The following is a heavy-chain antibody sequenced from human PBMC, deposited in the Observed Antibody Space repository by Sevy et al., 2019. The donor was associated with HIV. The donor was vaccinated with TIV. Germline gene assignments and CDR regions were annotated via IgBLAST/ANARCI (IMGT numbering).Heavy chain of an antibody. Sequence: SETLSLTCAVYGGSFSGYYWSWIRQPPGKGLEWIGEINHSGSTNYNPSLKSRVTISVDTSKNQFSLKLSSVTAADTAVYYGARGLSLDATKYCSSTSCYGAKSNKKNWFDPWGQGTLVTVSS. CDR3: ARGLSLDATKYCSSTSCYGAKSNKKNWFDP. D-gene: IGHD2-2*01. J-gene: IGHJ5*02. V-gene: IGHV4-34*01. CDR2: INHSGST. CDR1: GGSFSGYY.